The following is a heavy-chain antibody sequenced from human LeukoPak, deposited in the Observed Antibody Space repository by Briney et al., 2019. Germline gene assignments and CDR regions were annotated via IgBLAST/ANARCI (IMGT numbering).Heavy chain of an antibody. CDR3: ASARSRGRYYYGMDV. V-gene: IGHV1-18*01. D-gene: IGHD3-10*01. CDR2: ISAYNGNT. CDR1: GYTFTSYG. Sequence: ASVKVSCKASGYTFTSYGISWVRQAPGQGLEWMGWISAYNGNTNYSQKLQGRVTMTTDTSTSTAYMELRSLRSDDTAVYYCASARSRGRYYYGMDVWGQGTTVTVSS. J-gene: IGHJ6*02.